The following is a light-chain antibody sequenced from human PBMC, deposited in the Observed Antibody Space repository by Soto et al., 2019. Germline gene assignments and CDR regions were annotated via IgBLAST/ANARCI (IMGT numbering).Light chain of an antibody. CDR2: AAS. CDR3: QQYNSYSPWT. Sequence: DLQLTQAPSFLSASTGDRVSIXXRARQAISSYLAWYQQKPGRAPKLXXYAASTLQSGVPSRFSGSGSGTEFTLTISSLQPDDFATYYCQQYNSYSPWTFGQGTKVDIK. V-gene: IGKV1-9*01. CDR1: QAISSY. J-gene: IGKJ1*01.